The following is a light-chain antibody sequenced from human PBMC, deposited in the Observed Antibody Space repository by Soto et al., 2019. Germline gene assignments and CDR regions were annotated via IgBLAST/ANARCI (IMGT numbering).Light chain of an antibody. CDR1: QSISSW. CDR2: DAS. V-gene: IGKV1-5*01. CDR3: QQYNSYPWT. J-gene: IGKJ1*01. Sequence: DIRMTQSPSTLSASVGDRVTIPCRASQSISSWLAWYQQKPGKAPKLLIYDASSLESGVPSRFSGSGSGTEFTLTITSLQPDDFATYYRQQYNSYPWTFGQGTKVDI.